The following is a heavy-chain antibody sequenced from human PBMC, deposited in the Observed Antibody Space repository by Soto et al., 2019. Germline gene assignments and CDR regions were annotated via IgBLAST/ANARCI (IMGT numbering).Heavy chain of an antibody. Sequence: QITLKESGPTVVKPTQTLTLTCTFSGFSLTTGGVSVGWIRQPPGKALEWLAVIYWDDDKRYSPSLRSRLAITRDPSRNQVVLTFTNMYPGDTATYFCAYNEGDLVAGVPLGTTRFSSWGPGALVTVSS. D-gene: IGHD6-19*01. CDR2: IYWDDDK. J-gene: IGHJ5*02. CDR1: GFSLTTGGVS. CDR3: AYNEGDLVAGVPLGTTRFSS. V-gene: IGHV2-5*02.